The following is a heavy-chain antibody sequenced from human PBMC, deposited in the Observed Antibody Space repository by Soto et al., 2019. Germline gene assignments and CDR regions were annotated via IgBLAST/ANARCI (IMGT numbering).Heavy chain of an antibody. CDR1: GGYFSGYY. D-gene: IGHD5-12*01. V-gene: IGHV4-34*01. J-gene: IGHJ6*02. Sequence: TSETLSLTCAVYGGYFSGYYWSCIRQPPGKGLEWIGEINHSGSTNYSPSLKSRVTISVDTSKNQFSLKLSSVTAADTAVYYCARGGRWLQLKYCCCMDVWGQGTTVTVSS. CDR2: INHSGST. CDR3: ARGGRWLQLKYCCCMDV.